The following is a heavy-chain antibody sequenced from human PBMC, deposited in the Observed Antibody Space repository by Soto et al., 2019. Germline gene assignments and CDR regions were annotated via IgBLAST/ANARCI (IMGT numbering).Heavy chain of an antibody. CDR1: GGSISSSSYY. V-gene: IGHV4-39*01. J-gene: IGHJ4*02. CDR3: ASHPQRITIAAN. Sequence: QLQLQESGPGLVKPSETLSLTCTVSGGSISSSSYYWGWIRQPPGKGLEWIGSIYYSGSTYYNLSLKSRVTISVDTSKNQFSLKLSSVIAADTAVYYCASHPQRITIAANWGQGTLVTVSS. D-gene: IGHD3-3*01. CDR2: IYYSGST.